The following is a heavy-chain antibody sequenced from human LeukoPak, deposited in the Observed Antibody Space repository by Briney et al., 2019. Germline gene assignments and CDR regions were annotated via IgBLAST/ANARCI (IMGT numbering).Heavy chain of an antibody. CDR1: GYTFTSYD. J-gene: IGHJ4*02. CDR2: MNPNSGNT. Sequence: GASVKVSCKASGYTFTSYDINWVRQATGQGLEWMGWMNPNSGNTGYAQKFQGRVTITRNTSISTAYMELGSLTSEDTAVYYCAREYYGSGSYYDGYYLDYWGQGTLVTVSS. D-gene: IGHD3-10*01. CDR3: AREYYGSGSYYDGYYLDY. V-gene: IGHV1-8*03.